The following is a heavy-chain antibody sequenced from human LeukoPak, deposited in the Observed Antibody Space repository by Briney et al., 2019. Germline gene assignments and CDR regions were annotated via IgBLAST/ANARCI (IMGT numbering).Heavy chain of an antibody. V-gene: IGHV4-34*01. CDR2: INHSGST. CDR3: ARVSDSSSSGTDY. D-gene: IGHD6-6*01. J-gene: IGHJ4*02. CDR1: GGSFSGYY. Sequence: SETLSLTCAVHGGSFSGYYWSWIRQPPGKGLEWIGEINHSGSTNYNPSLKSRVTISVDTSKNQFSLKLSSVTAADTAVYYCARVSDSSSSGTDYWGQGTLVTVSS.